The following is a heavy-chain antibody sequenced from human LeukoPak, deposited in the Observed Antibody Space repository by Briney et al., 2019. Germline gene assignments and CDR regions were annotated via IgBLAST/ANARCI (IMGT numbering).Heavy chain of an antibody. CDR1: GGSVINTNW. V-gene: IGHV4-4*02. CDR2: VHLDGRT. CDR3: ASRRDGYNPLIDY. J-gene: IGHJ4*02. Sequence: SETLSLTCGVSGGSVINTNWWTWVRQPPGKGLEWIGEVHLDGRTNYNPSLESRLTMSVDVSENQVSLKLSSVTAADTAVYYCASRRDGYNPLIDYWGQGTLVTVSS. D-gene: IGHD5-24*01.